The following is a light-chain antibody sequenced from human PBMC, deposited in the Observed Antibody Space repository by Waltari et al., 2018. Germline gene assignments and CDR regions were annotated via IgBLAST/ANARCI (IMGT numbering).Light chain of an antibody. Sequence: QLVLTQSPSASASLGPPVKLPCTLSSGHSSNVIAWLTEQPGKCPRYLVKVNSGGSHSKGDEIPDRFSGSSSGAERYLTISSLQSEDEADYYCQTGGHGTWVFGGGTKLTVL. CDR2: VNSGGSH. CDR1: SGHSSNV. J-gene: IGLJ3*02. CDR3: QTGGHGTWV. V-gene: IGLV4-69*01.